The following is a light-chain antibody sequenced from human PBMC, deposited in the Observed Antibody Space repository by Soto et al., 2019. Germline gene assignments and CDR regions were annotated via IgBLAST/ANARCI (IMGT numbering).Light chain of an antibody. CDR3: QQYNSYSLT. V-gene: IGKV1-9*01. CDR2: AAS. CDR1: QGISSY. Sequence: IQLTQSPSSLSTSVRDRVTITCRASQGISSYLAWYQQKPGKAPKLLIYAASTLQSGVPSRFSGSGSGTDFTLTISSLQPDDFATYYCQQYNSYSLTFGQGTKVDI. J-gene: IGKJ1*01.